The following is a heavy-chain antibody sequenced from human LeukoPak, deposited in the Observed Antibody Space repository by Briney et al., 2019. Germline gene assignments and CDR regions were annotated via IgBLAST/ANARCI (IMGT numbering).Heavy chain of an antibody. CDR1: GYTFTGYY. CDR2: INPNSGGT. CDR3: ARLRGVVRGVMDY. V-gene: IGHV1-2*02. Sequence: GASVKVSCKASGYTFTGYYMHWVRQAPGQGLEWMGWINPNSGGTNYAQKFQGRVTMTRDTSISTAYMELSRLRSDDTAVYYCARLRGVVRGVMDYWGQGTLVTVSS. J-gene: IGHJ4*02. D-gene: IGHD3-10*01.